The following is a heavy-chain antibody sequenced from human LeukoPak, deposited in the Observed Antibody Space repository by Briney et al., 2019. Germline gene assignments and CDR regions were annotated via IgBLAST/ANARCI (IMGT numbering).Heavy chain of an antibody. D-gene: IGHD3-10*01. CDR2: IVVCSGNT. V-gene: IGHV1-58*02. J-gene: IGHJ3*02. Sequence: GASVKVSCTASVFTFTSSAMQWVRQARGQRLEWIGWIVVCSGNTNYAQKFQERVTITRDMSTSTAYMELSSLRSEDTAVYYCAAASIGELYDAFDIWGQGTMVTVSS. CDR3: AAASIGELYDAFDI. CDR1: VFTFTSSA.